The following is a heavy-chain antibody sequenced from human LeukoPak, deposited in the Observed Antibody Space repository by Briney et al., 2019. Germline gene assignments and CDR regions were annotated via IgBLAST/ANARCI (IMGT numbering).Heavy chain of an antibody. V-gene: IGHV3-30*02. CDR2: IRYDGSNK. CDR1: GFTFSSYG. J-gene: IGHJ4*02. Sequence: PGGSLRLSCAASGFTFSSYGMHWVRQAPGKGLEWVAFIRYDGSNKYYADSVKGRFTISRDNSKNTLYLEVNSLRAEDTAVYYCAKGGSGSWFFDYWGQGTLVTVSS. D-gene: IGHD1-26*01. CDR3: AKGGSGSWFFDY.